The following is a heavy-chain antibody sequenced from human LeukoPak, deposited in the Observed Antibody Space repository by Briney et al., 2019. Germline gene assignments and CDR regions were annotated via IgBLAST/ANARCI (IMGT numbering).Heavy chain of an antibody. CDR1: GFTVSSNY. CDR3: AKDHYWSIDY. J-gene: IGHJ4*02. Sequence: GGSLRLSCAASGFTVSSNYMSWVRQAPGKRLEWVSVIYRGDNTFYADSVKGRFTISRDNSKNTLYLQMNSLRAEDTGVYYCAKDHYWSIDYWGRGTLVTVSS. D-gene: IGHD3-3*01. V-gene: IGHV3-53*01. CDR2: IYRGDNT.